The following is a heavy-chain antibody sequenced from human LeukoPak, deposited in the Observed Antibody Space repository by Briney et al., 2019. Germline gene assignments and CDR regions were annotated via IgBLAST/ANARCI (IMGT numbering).Heavy chain of an antibody. J-gene: IGHJ5*02. CDR1: GGSFSGYY. Sequence: SETLSLTCAVYGGSFSGYYWSWIRQPPGKGLEWIGYIYHSGSTYYNPSLKSRVTISVDRSKNQFSLKLSSVTAADTAVYYCARATYPNTPYNWFDPWGQGTLVTVSS. CDR3: ARATYPNTPYNWFDP. V-gene: IGHV4-34*01. CDR2: IYHSGST. D-gene: IGHD4/OR15-4a*01.